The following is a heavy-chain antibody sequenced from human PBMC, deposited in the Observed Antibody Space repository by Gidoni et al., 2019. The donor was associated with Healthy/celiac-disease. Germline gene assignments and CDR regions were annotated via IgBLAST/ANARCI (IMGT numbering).Heavy chain of an antibody. J-gene: IGHJ4*02. CDR1: GFTFSSYA. Sequence: EVQLLESGGGLVQPGGSLRLSCAASGFTFSSYAMSWVRQAPGKGLEWVSAISGSGGSTYYADSVKGRFTISRDNSKNTLYLQMNSLRAEDTAVYYCAKDNLEDTAMVYYFDYWGQGTLVTVSS. V-gene: IGHV3-23*01. CDR2: ISGSGGST. CDR3: AKDNLEDTAMVYYFDY. D-gene: IGHD5-18*01.